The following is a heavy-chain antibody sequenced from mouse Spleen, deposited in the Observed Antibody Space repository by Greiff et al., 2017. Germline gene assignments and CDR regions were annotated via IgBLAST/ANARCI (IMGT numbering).Heavy chain of an antibody. CDR1: GFSLTSYG. CDR3: AREAIYYDYDVPMDY. D-gene: IGHD2-4*01. CDR2: IWSGGST. V-gene: IGHV2-2*01. Sequence: QVQLKESGPGLVQPSQSLSITCTVSGFSLTSYGVHWVRQSPGKGLEWLGVIWSGGSTDYNAAFISRLSISKDNSKSQVFFKMNSLQADDTAIYYCAREAIYYDYDVPMDYWGQGTSVTVSS. J-gene: IGHJ4*01.